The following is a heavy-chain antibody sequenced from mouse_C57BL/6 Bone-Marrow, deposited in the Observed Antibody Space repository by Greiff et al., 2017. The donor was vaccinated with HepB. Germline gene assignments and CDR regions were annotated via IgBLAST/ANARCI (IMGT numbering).Heavy chain of an antibody. V-gene: IGHV14-4*01. CDR1: GFNIKDDY. D-gene: IGHD3-2*02. J-gene: IGHJ2*01. CDR3: TTWVTAQAAFDY. CDR2: IDPENGDT. Sequence: SGAELVRPGASVKLSCTASGFNIKDDYMHWVKQRPEQGLEWIGWIDPENGDTEYASKFQGKATITADTSSNTAYLQLSSLTSEDTAVYYCTTWVTAQAAFDYWGQGTTLTVSS.